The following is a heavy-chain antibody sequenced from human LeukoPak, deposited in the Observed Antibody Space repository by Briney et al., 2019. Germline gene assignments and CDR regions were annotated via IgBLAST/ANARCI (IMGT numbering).Heavy chain of an antibody. Sequence: GSLRLSCAVSGFTFSRYWMYWVRQAPGKGLVWVSRINPDGKDITYADSVKGRFTVSRDNANNVLYLQIDSLRADDTAVYYCLRGKPLDYWGQGTLVTVSS. CDR3: LRGKPLDY. D-gene: IGHD3-10*01. CDR1: GFTFSRYW. V-gene: IGHV3-74*01. CDR2: INPDGKDI. J-gene: IGHJ4*02.